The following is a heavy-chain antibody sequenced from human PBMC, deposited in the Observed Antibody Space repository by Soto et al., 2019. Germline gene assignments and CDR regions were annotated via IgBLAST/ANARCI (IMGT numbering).Heavy chain of an antibody. Sequence: VQLVQSGAELKKSGASVKVSCQTSGYSFTTYGTAWVRQAPGQGLEWIGWISAYSGHTNYAQDFQGRVTMTTDTSTSPAYMERRSLRSDDTAVYYCARGRGSSGWYEISHYFDSWGQGTPVTVSS. CDR1: GYSFTTYG. V-gene: IGHV1-18*01. CDR2: ISAYSGHT. CDR3: ARGRGSSGWYEISHYFDS. J-gene: IGHJ4*02. D-gene: IGHD6-13*01.